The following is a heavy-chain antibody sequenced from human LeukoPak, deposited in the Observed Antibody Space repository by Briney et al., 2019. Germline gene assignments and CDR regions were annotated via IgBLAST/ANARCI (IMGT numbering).Heavy chain of an antibody. D-gene: IGHD6-19*01. Sequence: ASVKVSCKASGGTFSSYAISWVRQAPGQGLEWMGGIIPIFGTANYAQKFQGRVTITADESTSTAYMELSSLRSEDTAVYYCARALSRQWLVQDAFDIWGQGTMVTVSS. J-gene: IGHJ3*02. CDR1: GGTFSSYA. CDR3: ARALSRQWLVQDAFDI. CDR2: IIPIFGTA. V-gene: IGHV1-69*13.